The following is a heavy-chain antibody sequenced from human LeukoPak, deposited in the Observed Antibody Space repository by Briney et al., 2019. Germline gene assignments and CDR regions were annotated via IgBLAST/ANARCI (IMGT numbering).Heavy chain of an antibody. Sequence: SETLSLTCTVSGRSISSYYSRWIRHPPGGGREWVGYIYYSGSTNYNPSLKSRVTISVDTSKNQFSLKLSSVTAADTAVYYCARGFHYGSGSYYNSRGHYLDYWGQGTLVTVSS. CDR3: ARGFHYGSGSYYNSRGHYLDY. D-gene: IGHD3-10*01. V-gene: IGHV4-59*12. J-gene: IGHJ4*02. CDR2: IYYSGST. CDR1: GRSISSYY.